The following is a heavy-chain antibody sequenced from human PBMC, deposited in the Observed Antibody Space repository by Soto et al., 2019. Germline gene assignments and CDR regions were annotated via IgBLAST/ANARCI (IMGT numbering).Heavy chain of an antibody. D-gene: IGHD6-6*01. CDR1: GFTFSSYS. J-gene: IGHJ5*02. Sequence: PWGSLRLSCAASGFTFSSYSMNWVRQAPGKGLEWVSSISSSSSYIYYADSVKGRFTISRDNAKNSLYLQMNSLRAEDTAVYYCARDARRASRPISGWFDPWGQGTLVTVSS. CDR3: ARDARRASRPISGWFDP. V-gene: IGHV3-21*01. CDR2: ISSSSSYI.